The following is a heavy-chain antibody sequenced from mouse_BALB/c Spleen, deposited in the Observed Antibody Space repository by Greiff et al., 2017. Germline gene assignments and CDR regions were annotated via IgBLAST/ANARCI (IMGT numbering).Heavy chain of an antibody. Sequence: EVHLVESGGGLVQPGGSRKLSCAASGFTFSSFGMHWVRQAPEKGLEWVAYISSGSSTIYYADTVKGRFTISRDNPKNTLFLQMTSLRSEDTAMYYCARNWDERTWFAYWGQGTLVTVSA. J-gene: IGHJ3*01. CDR3: ARNWDERTWFAY. CDR1: GFTFSSFG. V-gene: IGHV5-17*02. CDR2: ISSGSSTI. D-gene: IGHD4-1*01.